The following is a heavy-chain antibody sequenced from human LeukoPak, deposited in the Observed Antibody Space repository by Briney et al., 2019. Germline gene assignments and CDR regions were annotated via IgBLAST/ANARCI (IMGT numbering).Heavy chain of an antibody. CDR3: ARGSTYCYGNCYGTKY. CDR1: GGTFSSYA. Sequence: GASVKVSCKASGGTFSSYAISWVRQAPGQGLEWMGGIIPIFGTANYAQKFQGRVTITADESTSTAYMELSSLRSEDTAVYYCARGSTYCYGNCYGTKYWGQGTLVTVSS. V-gene: IGHV1-69*13. D-gene: IGHD2-21*02. CDR2: IIPIFGTA. J-gene: IGHJ4*02.